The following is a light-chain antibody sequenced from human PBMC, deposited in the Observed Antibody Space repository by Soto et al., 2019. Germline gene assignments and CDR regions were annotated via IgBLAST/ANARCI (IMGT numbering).Light chain of an antibody. CDR3: QQANSFPWT. J-gene: IGKJ1*01. V-gene: IGKV1D-12*01. CDR1: QDISGW. CDR2: AAS. Sequence: DIQMTQSPSSVSASVGDRVTITCRASQDISGWLAWFQQKPGKAPNLLIYAASILQSGVPPRFRRSGSGRDFTLTIPYLQPEDFATYYCQQANSFPWTFGQGTKVEL.